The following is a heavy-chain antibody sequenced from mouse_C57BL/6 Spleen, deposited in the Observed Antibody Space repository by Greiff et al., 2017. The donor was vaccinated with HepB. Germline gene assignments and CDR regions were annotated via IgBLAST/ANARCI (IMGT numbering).Heavy chain of an antibody. D-gene: IGHD1-1*01. J-gene: IGHJ3*01. CDR3: ARPHYGSSGAWFAY. CDR2: IYPSDSET. Sequence: QVQLQQPGAELVRPGSSVKLSCKASGYTFTSYWMDWVKQRPGQGLEWIGNIYPSDSETHYNQKFKDKATLTVDKSSSTAYMQLSSLTSEDSAVYYCARPHYGSSGAWFAYWGQGTLVTVSA. CDR1: GYTFTSYW. V-gene: IGHV1-61*01.